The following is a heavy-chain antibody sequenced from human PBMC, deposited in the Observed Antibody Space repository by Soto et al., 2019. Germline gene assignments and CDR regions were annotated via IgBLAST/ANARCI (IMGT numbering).Heavy chain of an antibody. D-gene: IGHD2-2*02. V-gene: IGHV3-23*01. CDR1: GFTFSTYA. Sequence: EVQLLESGGKLVQPGGSLTLSCAASGFTFSTYAMAWVRQAPGKGLEWVSGVRASGLNTDYADRVKGRFYISRDNSKNTVSMPMNRLRAEDTALYYCARDRTRRTSIYFCDYWGQGTPVTVSS. J-gene: IGHJ4*02. CDR2: VRASGLNT. CDR3: ARDRTRRTSIYFCDY.